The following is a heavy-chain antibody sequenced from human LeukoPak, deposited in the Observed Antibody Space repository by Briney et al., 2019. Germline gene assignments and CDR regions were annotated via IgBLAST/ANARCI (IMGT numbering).Heavy chain of an antibody. D-gene: IGHD3-9*01. J-gene: IGHJ5*02. CDR2: ISAYNGNT. CDR1: GYTFTSYG. Sequence: ASVKVSCKASGYTFTSYGISWVRQAPGQGLEWMGWISAYNGNTNYAQKLQGRVTMTTDKSTSTAYMELSSLRSEDTAVYYCARDLEYYDILTGSRLPSSWFDPWGQGTLVTVSS. CDR3: ARDLEYYDILTGSRLPSSWFDP. V-gene: IGHV1-18*01.